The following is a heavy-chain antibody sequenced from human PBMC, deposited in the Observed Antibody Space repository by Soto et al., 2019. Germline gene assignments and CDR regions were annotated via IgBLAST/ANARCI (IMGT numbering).Heavy chain of an antibody. Sequence: QVQLVESGGGVVQPGRSLRLSCVASGFIFGSYGMHWVRQAPGEGLEWVAVISYDGTNKYYADSVKGRFPISRDNSKNTLWLNMNSLRAEDTAVYYCAPVPRYTVTPPDDYWGQGTLVTVSS. CDR2: ISYDGTNK. CDR1: GFIFGSYG. J-gene: IGHJ4*02. V-gene: IGHV3-30*03. D-gene: IGHD4-17*01. CDR3: APVPRYTVTPPDDY.